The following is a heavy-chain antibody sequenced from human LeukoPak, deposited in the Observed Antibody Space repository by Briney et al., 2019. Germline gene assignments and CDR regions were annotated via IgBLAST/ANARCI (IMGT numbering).Heavy chain of an antibody. V-gene: IGHV3-33*01. CDR3: ARDRGGIAAAGTDPDDAFDI. CDR2: IWYDGSNK. J-gene: IGHJ3*02. D-gene: IGHD6-13*01. Sequence: TGGSLRLSCAASGFTFSSYGMHWVRQAPGKGLEWVAVIWYDGSNKYYADSVKGRFTISRDNSKNTLYLQMNSLRAEDTAVYYCARDRGGIAAAGTDPDDAFDIWGRGTMVTVSS. CDR1: GFTFSSYG.